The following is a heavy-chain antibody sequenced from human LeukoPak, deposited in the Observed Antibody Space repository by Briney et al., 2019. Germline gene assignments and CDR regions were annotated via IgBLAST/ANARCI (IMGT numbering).Heavy chain of an antibody. V-gene: IGHV4-4*07. Sequence: PSETLSLTCAVYGGSFSGYYWSWIRQPAGKGLEWIGRIYSSGSTNYNPSLKSRVTISVDTSKNQFSLKLNSVTAADTAVYYCAREGLSMIRGIIPKEAWGWFDPWGQGTLVTVSS. J-gene: IGHJ5*02. D-gene: IGHD3-10*01. CDR3: AREGLSMIRGIIPKEAWGWFDP. CDR1: GGSFSGYY. CDR2: IYSSGST.